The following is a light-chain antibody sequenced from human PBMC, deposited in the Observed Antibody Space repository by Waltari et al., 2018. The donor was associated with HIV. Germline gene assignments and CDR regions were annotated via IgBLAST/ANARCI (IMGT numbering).Light chain of an antibody. CDR1: SSNIGANI. CDR2: ATK. CDR3: ATWDNGLNGRHV. Sequence: SVLTQPPSASGTPGQRVTISCSGGSSNIGANIVNWYQLLPGRAPRLLIYATKQRPSGVPDRFSGAKSGTSASLAISGLQSEDEGDYYCATWDNGLNGRHVFGTGTQVTV. J-gene: IGLJ1*01. V-gene: IGLV1-44*01.